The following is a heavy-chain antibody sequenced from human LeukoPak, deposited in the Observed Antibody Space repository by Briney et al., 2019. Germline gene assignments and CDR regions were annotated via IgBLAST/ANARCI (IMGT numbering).Heavy chain of an antibody. V-gene: IGHV3-7*01. Sequence: RPGGSLRLSSAASGFTFSSYWMSWVRQAPGKGLEWVANIKQDGSEKYYVDSVKGRFTISRDNAKNSLYLQMNSLRAEDTAVYYCARGTNFGYFDYWGQGTLVTVSS. CDR1: GFTFSSYW. D-gene: IGHD1-7*01. CDR3: ARGTNFGYFDY. J-gene: IGHJ4*02. CDR2: IKQDGSEK.